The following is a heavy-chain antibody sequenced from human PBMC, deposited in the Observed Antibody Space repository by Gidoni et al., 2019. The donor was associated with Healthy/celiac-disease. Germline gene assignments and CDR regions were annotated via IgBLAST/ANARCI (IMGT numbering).Heavy chain of an antibody. CDR1: GFPFSSYG. Sequence: QVQLVAAGGGVGRPGRSLRLACAASGFPFSSYGMHWVRQAPGKGLEWVAVIWYDGSNKYYADSVKGRFTISRDNSKNTLYLQMNSLRAEDTAVYYCARDQEGDGYNWIDYWGQGTLVTLSS. CDR2: IWYDGSNK. D-gene: IGHD5-12*01. V-gene: IGHV3-33*01. J-gene: IGHJ4*02. CDR3: ARDQEGDGYNWIDY.